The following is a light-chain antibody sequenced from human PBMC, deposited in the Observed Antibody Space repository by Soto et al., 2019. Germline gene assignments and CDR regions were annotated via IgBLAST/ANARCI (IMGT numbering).Light chain of an antibody. CDR1: QSISSW. J-gene: IGKJ3*01. CDR2: KAS. V-gene: IGKV1-5*03. Sequence: DIQMTQSPSTLSASVGDRVTITCRASQSISSWLAWYQQKPGKAPKLLIYKASNLESGVPSRFSGSGSGTEFTLTISSLQPDDFATYYCQQYKSYCTFGPGTKVDMK. CDR3: QQYKSYCT.